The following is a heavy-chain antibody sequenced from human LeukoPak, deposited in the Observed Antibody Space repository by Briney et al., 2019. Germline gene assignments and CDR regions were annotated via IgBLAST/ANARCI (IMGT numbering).Heavy chain of an antibody. Sequence: AVSLTLSCAASTFNFDTYDMRWHPHAPGQGRMGVSTICGGGEDTYYNVSVRGSFTISRDNCKTTLYVKMHRLRVEDAAFCYCASGSWMLRGPRVIYYFDFWGQGTLVTVSS. D-gene: IGHD3-10*01. V-gene: IGHV3-23*01. CDR3: ASGSWMLRGPRVIYYFDF. CDR2: ICGGGEDT. CDR1: TFNFDTYD. J-gene: IGHJ4*02.